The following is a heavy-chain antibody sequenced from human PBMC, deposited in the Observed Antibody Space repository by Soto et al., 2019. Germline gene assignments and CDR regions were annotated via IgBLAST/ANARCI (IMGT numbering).Heavy chain of an antibody. Sequence: GWSLRLSCAASGFTFSSYSMNWVRQAPGKGLEWVSSISSSSYIYYADSVKGRFTISRDNAKNSLYLQMNSLRAEDTAVYYCARGSSAAVAGIFAYWGQGTLVTVSS. CDR2: ISSSSYI. V-gene: IGHV3-21*01. J-gene: IGHJ4*02. D-gene: IGHD6-19*01. CDR3: ARGSSAAVAGIFAY. CDR1: GFTFSSYS.